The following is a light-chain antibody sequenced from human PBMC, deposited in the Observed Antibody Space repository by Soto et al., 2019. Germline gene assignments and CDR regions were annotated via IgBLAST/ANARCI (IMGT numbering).Light chain of an antibody. J-gene: IGLJ2*01. CDR3: SSYTGSSTV. CDR1: SSDVGGYNY. V-gene: IGLV2-14*01. CDR2: EVS. Sequence: QSALTQPASVSGSPGQSITISCTGTSSDVGGYNYVSWHQQHPGKAPKVMIYEVSNRPSGVSNRFSGSKSGNTASLTISGPQAEDEADYYCSSYTGSSTVFGGGTKLTVL.